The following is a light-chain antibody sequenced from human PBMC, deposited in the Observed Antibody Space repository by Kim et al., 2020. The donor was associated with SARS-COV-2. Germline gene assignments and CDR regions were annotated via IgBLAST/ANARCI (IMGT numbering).Light chain of an antibody. CDR3: QQYNHWPLT. J-gene: IGKJ4*01. CDR1: QSVSYN. Sequence: EVVLTQSPATLSLSPGERATLSCRASQSVSYNFLAWYQHKPGQSPSLLIHGAFTRATGIPDRFSGSGSGTEFTLTITSLQSEDFAVYYCQQYNHWPLTFGGGTKVDIK. V-gene: IGKV3D-15*01. CDR2: GAF.